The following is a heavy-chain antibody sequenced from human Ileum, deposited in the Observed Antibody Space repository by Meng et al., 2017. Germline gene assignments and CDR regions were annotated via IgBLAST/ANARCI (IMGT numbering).Heavy chain of an antibody. Sequence: QVQLVQSGAEVKKPGAAVPVLCKASGYTFTDYGISWVRQAPGQRLQWLGWVSGYSGQSHYAQRVQDRVAMTTDTSTNTAYMELRSLRSDDTAVYYCAKDSVATATQFDSWGQGTLVTVSS. D-gene: IGHD5-12*01. V-gene: IGHV1-18*01. CDR1: GYTFTDYG. J-gene: IGHJ4*02. CDR2: VSGYSGQS. CDR3: AKDSVATATQFDS.